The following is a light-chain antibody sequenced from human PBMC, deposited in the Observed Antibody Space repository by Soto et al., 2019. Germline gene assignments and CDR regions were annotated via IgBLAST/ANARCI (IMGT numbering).Light chain of an antibody. V-gene: IGKV3-20*01. J-gene: IGKJ1*01. CDR2: GAS. Sequence: ESVLTQSPGTLSLSPGEKATLSCRASQSVRSSYLAWYQQKPGQAPRLLIYGASSRATGVPDRFSGSGSGTDCTLTVSRLESEDCSVYYCQQFGSSSWTFGQGTKGELK. CDR3: QQFGSSSWT. CDR1: QSVRSSY.